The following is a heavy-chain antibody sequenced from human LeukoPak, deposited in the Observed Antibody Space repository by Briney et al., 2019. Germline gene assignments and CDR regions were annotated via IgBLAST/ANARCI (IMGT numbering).Heavy chain of an antibody. Sequence: ASVKVSCKASGYTFTGYYMHWVRQAPGQGLEWMGWINPNSGGTNYAQKFQGRVTMTRDTSISTAYMELSRLRSDDTAVYYCAPAAYYYDSSGYYSYYFDYWGQGTLVTVSS. J-gene: IGHJ4*02. CDR2: INPNSGGT. V-gene: IGHV1-2*02. CDR1: GYTFTGYY. D-gene: IGHD3-22*01. CDR3: APAAYYYDSSGYYSYYFDY.